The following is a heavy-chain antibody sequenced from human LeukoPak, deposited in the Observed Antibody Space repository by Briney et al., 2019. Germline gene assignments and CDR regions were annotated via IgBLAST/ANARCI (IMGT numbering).Heavy chain of an antibody. Sequence: GESLKISCKGSGYSFTNNWIAWVRQMPGKGLEWMGVIYPGDSDTRYSPSFQGQVTISADKSISTAYLQWTSLKASDTAIYYCARPMERLRSGVITLGGVIDYWGQGTLVTVSS. J-gene: IGHJ4*02. V-gene: IGHV5-51*01. D-gene: IGHD3-16*01. CDR1: GYSFTNNW. CDR3: ARPMERLRSGVITLGGVIDY. CDR2: IYPGDSDT.